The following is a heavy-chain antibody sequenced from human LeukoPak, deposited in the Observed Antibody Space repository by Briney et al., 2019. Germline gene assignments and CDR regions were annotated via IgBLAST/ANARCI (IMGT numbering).Heavy chain of an antibody. J-gene: IGHJ4*02. V-gene: IGHV1-24*01. Sequence: ASVKVSCKASGYTFTSYGISWVRQAPGQGLEWMGGFDPEDGETIYAQKFQGRVTMTEDTSTDTAYMELSSLRSEDTAVYYCATLGGLDYFDYWGQGTLVTVSS. CDR2: FDPEDGET. CDR1: GYTFTSYG. D-gene: IGHD3/OR15-3a*01. CDR3: ATLGGLDYFDY.